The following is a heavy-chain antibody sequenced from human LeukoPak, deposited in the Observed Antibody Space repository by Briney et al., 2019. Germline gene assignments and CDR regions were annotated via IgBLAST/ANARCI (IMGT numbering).Heavy chain of an antibody. D-gene: IGHD2-15*01. V-gene: IGHV3-23*01. CDR2: ISGSGGST. J-gene: IGHJ4*02. CDR1: GFTFSSYA. Sequence: GGSLRLSCAASGFTFSSYAMSWVRQAPGKGLEWVSAISGSGGSTYYADSVKGRFTISRDNAKNSLYLQMNSLRAEDTAVYYCVGTIVVVVAATRGPFDYWGQGTLVTVSS. CDR3: VGTIVVVVAATRGPFDY.